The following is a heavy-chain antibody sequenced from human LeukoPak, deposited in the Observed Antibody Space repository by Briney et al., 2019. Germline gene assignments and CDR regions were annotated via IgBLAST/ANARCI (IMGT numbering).Heavy chain of an antibody. CDR1: GGSLSSYY. V-gene: IGHV4-59*08. D-gene: IGHD6-19*01. CDR3: ARHSPLSGWYYYYYMDV. CDR2: IYYSGST. Sequence: SETLSLTCTVSGGSLSSYYWSWIRQPPGQGLEWIGYIYYSGSTNYNPSLKSRVTISLDTSKNQFSLKLSSVTAADTAVYYCARHSPLSGWYYYYYMDVWGKGTTVTISS. J-gene: IGHJ6*03.